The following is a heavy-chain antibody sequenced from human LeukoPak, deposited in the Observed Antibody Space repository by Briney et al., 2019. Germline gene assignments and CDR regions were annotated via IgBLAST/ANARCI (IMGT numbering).Heavy chain of an antibody. CDR3: ARDKRGSYYPLRYSYYYGMDV. J-gene: IGHJ6*04. CDR2: ISYDGSNK. CDR1: GFTFSSYA. Sequence: GGSLRLSCAASGFTFSSYAMHWVRQAPGKGLEWVAVISYDGSNKYYADSVKGRFTISRDNSKNTLYLQMNSLRAEDTAVYYCARDKRGSYYPLRYSYYYGMDVWGKGTTVTVSS. V-gene: IGHV3-30*04. D-gene: IGHD3-10*01.